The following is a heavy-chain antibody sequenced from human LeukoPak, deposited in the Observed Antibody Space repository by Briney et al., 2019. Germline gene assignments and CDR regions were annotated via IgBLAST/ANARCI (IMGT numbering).Heavy chain of an antibody. V-gene: IGHV5-51*01. Sequence: GESLKISCKGSGYSFTSYWIGWVRQMPGKGLEWMEIIYPGDSDTRYSPSFQGQVTISADKSISTAYLQWSSLKASDTAMYYCARHGRSGSYPDWFDPWGQGTLVTVSS. CDR2: IYPGDSDT. D-gene: IGHD3-10*01. CDR1: GYSFTSYW. CDR3: ARHGRSGSYPDWFDP. J-gene: IGHJ5*02.